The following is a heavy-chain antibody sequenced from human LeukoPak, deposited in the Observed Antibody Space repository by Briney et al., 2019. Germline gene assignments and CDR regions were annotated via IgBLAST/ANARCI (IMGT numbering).Heavy chain of an antibody. CDR1: GFTFSSYA. CDR2: ISYDGSNK. J-gene: IGHJ6*02. V-gene: IGHV3-30-3*01. D-gene: IGHD2-2*01. Sequence: GGSLRLSCAASGFTFSSYAMHWVRQAPGKGLEWVAVISYDGSNKYYADSVKGRFTISRDNSKITLYLQMNSLRAEDTAVYYCARDTYQPENYYYYYGMDVWGQGTTVTVSS. CDR3: ARDTYQPENYYYYYGMDV.